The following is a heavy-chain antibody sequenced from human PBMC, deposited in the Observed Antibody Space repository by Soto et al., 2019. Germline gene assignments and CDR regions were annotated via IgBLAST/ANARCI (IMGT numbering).Heavy chain of an antibody. D-gene: IGHD3-10*01. J-gene: IGHJ4*02. CDR2: IKSKTDGGTT. CDR1: GFTFGDYG. V-gene: IGHV3-15*01. CDR3: TAVLFGVRY. Sequence: PGGSLRLSCTGSGFTFGDYGMSWVRQTPGKGLEWVGRIKSKTDGGTTDYAAPVKGRFTISRDDSKNTLYLQMNSLKTEDTAVYYCTAVLFGVRYWGQGTLVTVSS.